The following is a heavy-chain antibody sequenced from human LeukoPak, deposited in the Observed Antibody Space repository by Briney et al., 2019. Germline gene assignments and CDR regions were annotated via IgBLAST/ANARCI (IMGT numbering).Heavy chain of an antibody. Sequence: AASVKVSCKASGYTFTGYYMHWVRQAPGQGLEWMGWINPNSGGTNYAQKFQGRVTMTRDTSISTAYMELSRLRSDDTAVYYCARATSTYYDFWSGYPRDYWGQGTLVTVSS. D-gene: IGHD3-3*01. J-gene: IGHJ4*02. CDR2: INPNSGGT. CDR1: GYTFTGYY. V-gene: IGHV1-2*02. CDR3: ARATSTYYDFWSGYPRDY.